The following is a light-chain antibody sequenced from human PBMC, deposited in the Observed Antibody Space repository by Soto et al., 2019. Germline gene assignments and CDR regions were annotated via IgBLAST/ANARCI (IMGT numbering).Light chain of an antibody. CDR1: SSDIGTYNL. J-gene: IGLJ1*01. Sequence: QSALTQPASVSGSPGQSITISCTGTSSDIGTYNLVSWYQHYPGKAPKLMIYEDTKRPSGVPDRFSGSKSGNTGSLTVSGLQAEDEADYYCSSYAGNNDYVFGTGTQLTVL. CDR3: SSYAGNNDYV. V-gene: IGLV2-14*02. CDR2: EDT.